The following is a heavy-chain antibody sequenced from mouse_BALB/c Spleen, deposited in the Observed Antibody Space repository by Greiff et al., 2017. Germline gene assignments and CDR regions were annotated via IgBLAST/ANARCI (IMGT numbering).Heavy chain of an antibody. CDR3: AGQGIYDDYDGFAY. V-gene: IGHV5-6*01. CDR1: GFTFSSYG. J-gene: IGHJ3*01. CDR2: ISSGGSYT. D-gene: IGHD2-4*01. Sequence: EVKLVESGGDLVKPGGSLKLSCAASGFTFSSYGMSWVRQTPDKRLEWVATISSGGSYTYYPDSVKGRFTISRDNSKNTLYLQMSSLTSEDTAMYYCAGQGIYDDYDGFAYWGQGTLVTVSA.